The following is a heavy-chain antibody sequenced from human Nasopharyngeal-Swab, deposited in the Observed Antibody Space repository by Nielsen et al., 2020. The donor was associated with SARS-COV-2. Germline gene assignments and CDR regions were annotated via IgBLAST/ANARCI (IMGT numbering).Heavy chain of an antibody. Sequence: SVKVSCKASGGTVSSYAISWVRQAPGQGLEWMGRIIPILGIPNYAQKFQGRLTITADTSTTTAYMELSSLRSEDTAVYYCARQTDSSGGPNWFDPWGQGTLVTVSS. D-gene: IGHD6-6*01. CDR3: ARQTDSSGGPNWFDP. CDR2: IIPILGIP. J-gene: IGHJ5*02. CDR1: GGTVSSYA. V-gene: IGHV1-69*04.